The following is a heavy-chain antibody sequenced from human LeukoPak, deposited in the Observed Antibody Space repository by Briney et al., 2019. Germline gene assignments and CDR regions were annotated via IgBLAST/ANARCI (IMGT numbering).Heavy chain of an antibody. J-gene: IGHJ4*02. Sequence: SETLSLTCTVSGVSISTFYWSWIRQPPGKGLERIGYISYSGSTYYSPSLKSRVTISLDSSKNQFSLKLSSVTAADTAVYYCARGLRGTATGLFDYWGQGTLVTVSS. CDR2: ISYSGST. V-gene: IGHV4-59*08. CDR3: ARGLRGTATGLFDY. CDR1: GVSISTFY. D-gene: IGHD2-21*02.